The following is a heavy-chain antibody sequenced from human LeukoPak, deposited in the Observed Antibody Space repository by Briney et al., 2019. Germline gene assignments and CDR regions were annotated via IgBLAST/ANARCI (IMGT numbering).Heavy chain of an antibody. CDR2: IIPILGIA. D-gene: IGHD6-19*01. CDR3: ARDRYSSAWPLDY. Sequence: GASVKVSCKASGGTFSSYAISWVRQAPGQGLEWMGRIIPILGIANYAQKFQGRVTITADKSTSTAYMELSSLRSEDTAVYYCARDRYSSAWPLDYWGQGTLVTVSS. V-gene: IGHV1-69*04. CDR1: GGTFSSYA. J-gene: IGHJ4*02.